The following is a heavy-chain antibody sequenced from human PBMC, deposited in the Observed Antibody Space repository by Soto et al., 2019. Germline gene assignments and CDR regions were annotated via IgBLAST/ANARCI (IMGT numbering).Heavy chain of an antibody. J-gene: IGHJ5*02. V-gene: IGHV4-31*03. CDR1: GAALNSGNYY. D-gene: IGHD1-20*01. CDR3: ARLRNATNNYKWFDP. CDR2: IYVTGAV. Sequence: SETLSLTCSVSGAALNSGNYYWSWTRQVPGKGLEWIGHIYVTGAVDYNPSLRDRITISQDTSERQFSLNLRLVTAADTAVYYCARLRNATNNYKWFDPWGQGTLVTVSS.